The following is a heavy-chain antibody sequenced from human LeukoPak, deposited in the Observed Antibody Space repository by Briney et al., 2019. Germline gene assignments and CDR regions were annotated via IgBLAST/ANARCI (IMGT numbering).Heavy chain of an antibody. CDR1: GFTFSSYG. CDR2: ISFDGTKI. D-gene: IGHD5-18*01. J-gene: IGHJ3*02. Sequence: GGSLRLSCTAYGFTFSSYGMHWVRQASGKGLEWVALISFDGTKIYYADSVKGRFTISRDNSRNTLYGQMDSLIGDDTAVYYCAKGRQQWWTFDALDIWGQGTMVTVSS. V-gene: IGHV3-30*18. CDR3: AKGRQQWWTFDALDI.